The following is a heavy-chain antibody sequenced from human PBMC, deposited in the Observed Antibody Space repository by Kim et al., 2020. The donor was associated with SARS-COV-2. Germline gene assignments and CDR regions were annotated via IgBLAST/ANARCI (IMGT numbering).Heavy chain of an antibody. D-gene: IGHD3-3*01. Sequence: GGSLRLSCAASGFTFSDYYMSWIRQAPGKGLEWVSYISSSGSTIYYADSVKGRFTISRDNAKNSLYLQMNSLRAEDTAVYYCARENSHITISGVVTRIGMDVWGQGTTVTVSS. J-gene: IGHJ6*02. CDR2: ISSSGSTI. V-gene: IGHV3-11*01. CDR3: ARENSHITISGVVTRIGMDV. CDR1: GFTFSDYY.